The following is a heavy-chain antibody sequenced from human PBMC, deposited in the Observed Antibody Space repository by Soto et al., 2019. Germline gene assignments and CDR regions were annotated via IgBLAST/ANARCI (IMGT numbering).Heavy chain of an antibody. CDR3: ARSGSEVDY. Sequence: EVQLVESGGDLVQPGGSLRLSCAVSGFTFSHYWMTWVRQAPGKGLEWVANIKEDGSDKNYVDSVKGRFTISRDNAKNSLYLRMNSLRAEDTAVYYCARSGSEVDYWGQGTLVIVSS. CDR2: IKEDGSDK. D-gene: IGHD3-10*01. CDR1: GFTFSHYW. V-gene: IGHV3-7*01. J-gene: IGHJ4*02.